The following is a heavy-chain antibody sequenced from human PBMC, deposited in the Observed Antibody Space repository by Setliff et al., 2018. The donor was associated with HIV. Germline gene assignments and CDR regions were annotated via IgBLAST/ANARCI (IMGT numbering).Heavy chain of an antibody. CDR1: GGSINSSHYY. D-gene: IGHD1-20*01. CDR2: IYYSGST. Sequence: PSETLSLTCAVSGGSINSSHYYWGWIRQPPGKGPEWIGSIYYSGSTYYNPSLKSRVTISVGKSKNQFSLSLSSVTAADTAVYYCATGITMAPDYWGQGSLVTVSS. CDR3: ATGITMAPDY. J-gene: IGHJ4*02. V-gene: IGHV4-39*07.